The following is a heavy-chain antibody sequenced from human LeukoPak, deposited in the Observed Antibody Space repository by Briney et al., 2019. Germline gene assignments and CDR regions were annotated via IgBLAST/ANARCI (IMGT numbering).Heavy chain of an antibody. Sequence: ASVKVSCKASGYTFTRYCMHWVRQAPGQGEEWMGWMNHNSGGKNYVQKFPGKVTMTRDTSISTAYMELIRLRSDYTAVYYCAIYVYTAMVPLVDYWGQGTLVTVSS. J-gene: IGHJ4*02. V-gene: IGHV1-2*02. CDR2: MNHNSGGK. D-gene: IGHD5-18*01. CDR1: GYTFTRYC. CDR3: AIYVYTAMVPLVDY.